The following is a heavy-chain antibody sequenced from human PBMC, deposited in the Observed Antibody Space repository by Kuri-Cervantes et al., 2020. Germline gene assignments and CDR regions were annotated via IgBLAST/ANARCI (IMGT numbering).Heavy chain of an antibody. Sequence: SCTVSGGSISSGSYYWSWIRQPAGKGLEWIGRIYTSGSTNYNPSLKSRVTISVDTSKNQFSLKLSSVTAADTAVYYCARLSTYYYDSSGSPIPLLDYWGQGTLVTVSS. V-gene: IGHV4-61*02. CDR1: GGSISSGSYY. D-gene: IGHD3-22*01. CDR3: ARLSTYYYDSSGSPIPLLDY. CDR2: IYTSGST. J-gene: IGHJ4*02.